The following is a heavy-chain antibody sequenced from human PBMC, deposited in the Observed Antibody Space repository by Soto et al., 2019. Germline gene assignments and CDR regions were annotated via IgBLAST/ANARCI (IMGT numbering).Heavy chain of an antibody. Sequence: GGSLRLSCAASGFTFSSYWMSWVRQAPGKGLEWVANIKQDGSEKYYVDSVKGRFTISRDSASNSLFLQMTSLRAEDTAVYHCARARGNDWYSDYWGQGTLVTVSS. V-gene: IGHV3-7*01. J-gene: IGHJ4*02. CDR2: IKQDGSEK. D-gene: IGHD5-12*01. CDR3: ARARGNDWYSDY. CDR1: GFTFSSYW.